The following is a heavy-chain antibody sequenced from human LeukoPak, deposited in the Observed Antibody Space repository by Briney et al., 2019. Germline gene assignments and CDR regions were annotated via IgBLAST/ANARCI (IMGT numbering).Heavy chain of an antibody. J-gene: IGHJ4*02. CDR2: IRYDGTNK. CDR3: AKEKKYYYDGSGYPGYDY. V-gene: IGHV3-30*02. Sequence: GGSLRLSCTASGFTFSIFGMHWVRQAPGKGLEWVAFIRYDGTNKYYADSVKGRFTISRDNSKNTLYLQMNSLSAEDTAVYYCAKEKKYYYDGSGYPGYDYWGQGTLVTVSS. D-gene: IGHD3-22*01. CDR1: GFTFSIFG.